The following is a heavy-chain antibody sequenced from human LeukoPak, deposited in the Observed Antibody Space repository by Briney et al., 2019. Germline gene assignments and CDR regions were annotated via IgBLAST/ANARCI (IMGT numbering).Heavy chain of an antibody. CDR2: IIPIFGTA. D-gene: IGHD3-16*01. CDR3: ARSIMITFGGVYYFDY. J-gene: IGHJ4*02. V-gene: IGHV1-69*05. Sequence: SVKVSCKASGGTFSSYAISWVRQAPVQGLEWMGGIIPIFGTANYAQKFQGRVTITTDESTSTAYMELSSLRSEDTAVYYCARSIMITFGGVYYFDYWGQGTLVTVSS. CDR1: GGTFSSYA.